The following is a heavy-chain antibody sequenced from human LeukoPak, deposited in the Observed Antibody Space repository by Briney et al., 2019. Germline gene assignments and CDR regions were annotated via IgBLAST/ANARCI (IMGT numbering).Heavy chain of an antibody. CDR1: GGSFSGYY. V-gene: IGHV4-34*01. D-gene: IGHD3-22*01. CDR3: VYNPVDSSGYYVDY. CDR2: INHSGST. J-gene: IGHJ4*02. Sequence: SETLSLTCAVYGGSFSGYYWSWIPQPPGKGLEWIGEINHSGSTNYNPSLKGRVTISVDTSKNQFSLKLSSVTAADTAVYYCVYNPVDSSGYYVDYWGQGTLVTVSS.